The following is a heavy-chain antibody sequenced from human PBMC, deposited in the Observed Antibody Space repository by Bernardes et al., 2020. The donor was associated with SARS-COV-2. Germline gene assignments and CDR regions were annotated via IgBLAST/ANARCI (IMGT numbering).Heavy chain of an antibody. CDR3: AAQGGRWEDLYYSALDF. V-gene: IGHV3-48*02. Sequence: GGSLRLSCTVSGLNLINYSLNWVRQAPGKGLEWVSFISPTSDTIYYTASVKGRFTISRDNANSSLFLQMNNLRDEDTAVYYCAAQGGRWEDLYYSALDFWGQGAAVTVSS. D-gene: IGHD1-26*01. CDR1: GLNLINYS. J-gene: IGHJ6*02. CDR2: ISPTSDTI.